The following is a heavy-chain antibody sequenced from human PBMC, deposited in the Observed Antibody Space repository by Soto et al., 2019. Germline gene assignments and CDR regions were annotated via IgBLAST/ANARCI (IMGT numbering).Heavy chain of an antibody. CDR2: IYPGDSEA. D-gene: IGHD2-2*03. V-gene: IGHV5-51*01. CDR1: GYRFTIFC. Sequence: GESLKISCKASGYRFTIFCIGWVLQMPGKGLEWMGIIYPGDSEARYGPSFQGQVTISADESINTAYLQWNNLKASDSAIYFCARHGYSSSWYPDHWGQGTLVTAPQ. CDR3: ARHGYSSSWYPDH. J-gene: IGHJ4*02.